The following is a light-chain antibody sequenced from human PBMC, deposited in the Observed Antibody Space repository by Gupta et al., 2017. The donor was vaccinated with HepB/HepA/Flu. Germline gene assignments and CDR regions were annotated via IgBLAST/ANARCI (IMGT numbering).Light chain of an antibody. CDR2: GDN. Sequence: SVVTQPPSVSGAAVGRVAITCSAGNPNIRACHDVHGYQQLPGTAPKLLIYGDNTRPSGVPDRFSASKSGTSATLDMTGLQTEDEADYYWASCDAHLSVGVLGGGTNLTVL. V-gene: IGLV1-40*02. CDR3: ASCDAHLSVGV. CDR1: NPNIRACHD. J-gene: IGLJ3*02.